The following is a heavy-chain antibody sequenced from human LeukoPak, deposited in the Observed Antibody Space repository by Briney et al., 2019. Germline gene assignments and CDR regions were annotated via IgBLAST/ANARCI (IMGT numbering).Heavy chain of an antibody. J-gene: IGHJ4*02. Sequence: SETLSLTCTVSGGSISSSDYYWGWIRQPPGKGLEWIGSISYSGSTYYNPSLKSRVTISVDTSKNQFSLKLSSVTAADTAMYYCASGEDYYDSSGYEDYWGQGILVTVSS. V-gene: IGHV4-39*01. D-gene: IGHD3-22*01. CDR1: GGSISSSDYY. CDR3: ASGEDYYDSSGYEDY. CDR2: ISYSGST.